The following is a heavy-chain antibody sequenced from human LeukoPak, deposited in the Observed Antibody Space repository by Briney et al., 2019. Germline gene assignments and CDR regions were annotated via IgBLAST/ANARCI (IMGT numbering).Heavy chain of an antibody. Sequence: GGSLRLSCAASGFTFSSYSMSWARQAPGKGLQWISYISTTSNTIYYADSVKGRFTVSRDNAKHSLYLQLDRLRAEDTAVYFCARESSDYQFAGVWGQGTLVTVST. CDR2: ISTTSNTI. J-gene: IGHJ4*02. CDR3: ARESSDYQFAGV. D-gene: IGHD4-11*01. V-gene: IGHV3-48*01. CDR1: GFTFSSYS.